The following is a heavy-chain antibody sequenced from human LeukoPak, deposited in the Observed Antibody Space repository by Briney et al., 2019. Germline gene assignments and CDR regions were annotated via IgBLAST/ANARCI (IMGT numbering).Heavy chain of an antibody. CDR3: ARTQRLVLRSPLDP. J-gene: IGHJ5*02. V-gene: IGHV1-18*01. D-gene: IGHD6-13*01. CDR1: GYTFTSYG. CDR2: ISAYNGNT. Sequence: GASVKVSCKASGYTFTSYGISWVRQAPGQGLEWMGWISAYNGNTNYAQKLQGRVTMTTDTSTSTAYMELRSLRSDDTAVYYCARTQRLVLRSPLDPWGQGTLVTVSS.